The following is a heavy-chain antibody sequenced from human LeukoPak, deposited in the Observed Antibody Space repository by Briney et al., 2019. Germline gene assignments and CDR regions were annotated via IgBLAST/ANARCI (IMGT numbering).Heavy chain of an antibody. CDR1: GGSISSSSYY. D-gene: IGHD5-24*01. CDR2: IYYSGST. V-gene: IGHV4-39*01. Sequence: PSETLSLTCTVSGGSISSSSYYWGWIRQPPGKGLEWIGSIYYSGSTYYNPSLKSRVTISVDTSKNQFSLKLSSVTAADTAVYYCARREGWLHTNWGQGTLVTVSS. CDR3: ARREGWLHTN. J-gene: IGHJ4*02.